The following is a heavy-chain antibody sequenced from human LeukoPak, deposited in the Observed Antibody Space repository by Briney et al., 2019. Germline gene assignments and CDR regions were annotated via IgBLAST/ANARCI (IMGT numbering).Heavy chain of an antibody. CDR1: GGTFSSYA. CDR2: VIPIFGTA. CDR3: ARDMTGSGSYSTLLYYFDY. Sequence: GASVKVSCKASGGTFSSYAINWVRLAPGQGLEWMGGVIPIFGTAHYAQKFQGRVTITADESTSTAYMELSSLRSEDTAVYYCARDMTGSGSYSTLLYYFDYWGQGTLVTVSS. D-gene: IGHD3-10*01. J-gene: IGHJ4*02. V-gene: IGHV1-69*13.